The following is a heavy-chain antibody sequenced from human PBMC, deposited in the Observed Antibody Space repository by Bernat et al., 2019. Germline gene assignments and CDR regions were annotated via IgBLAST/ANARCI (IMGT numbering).Heavy chain of an antibody. D-gene: IGHD1-26*01. V-gene: IGHV2-5*02. J-gene: IGHJ4*02. CDR1: GFSLTTGGVA. Sequence: QITLKESGPTLVKPTQTLTLACSFSGFSLTTGGVAVGWIRQPPGKALEWLVLIYGDDNKRYSPSLKTRLTITKDTSKNQVVLTMTNMDPVDTATYYCAHRQNSGFGYWGQGTLVTVSS. CDR3: AHRQNSGFGY. CDR2: IYGDDNK.